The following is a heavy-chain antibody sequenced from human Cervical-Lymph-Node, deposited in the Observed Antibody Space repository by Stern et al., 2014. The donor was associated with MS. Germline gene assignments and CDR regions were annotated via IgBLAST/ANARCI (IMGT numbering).Heavy chain of an antibody. CDR3: ASARNDAFDI. CDR1: GYTLSYFF. CDR2: INPSGGFT. J-gene: IGHJ3*02. V-gene: IGHV1-46*03. Sequence: QVQLVESGAEVKKPGASVQVSCKASGYTLSYFFMHWIRQAPGQGLEWMGVINPSGGFTTYAQRVQGRFTMTRDTSTSTVFLKLSSLTADDSAVYCCASARNDAFDIWGQGTSVTVSS.